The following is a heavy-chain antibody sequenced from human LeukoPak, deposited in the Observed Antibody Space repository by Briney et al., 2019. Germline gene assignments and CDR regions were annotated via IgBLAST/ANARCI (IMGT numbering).Heavy chain of an antibody. CDR3: ARDHYYDSRAFDI. V-gene: IGHV4-59*01. J-gene: IGHJ3*02. D-gene: IGHD3-22*01. Sequence: SETLSLTCTVSGGSISSYYWSWIRQPPGKGLEWIGYIYYSGSTNYNPSLKSRVTISVDTSKNQFSLKLSSVTAADTAVYYCARDHYYDSRAFDIWGQGTMVTVSS. CDR1: GGSISSYY. CDR2: IYYSGST.